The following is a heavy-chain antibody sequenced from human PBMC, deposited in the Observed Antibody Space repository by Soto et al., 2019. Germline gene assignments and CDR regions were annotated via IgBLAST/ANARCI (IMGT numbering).Heavy chain of an antibody. J-gene: IGHJ3*02. CDR2: ISGSGGST. D-gene: IGHD2-15*01. CDR3: AKTPRECSGGSCYPDAFDI. Sequence: GSLGLSCAASGFTFSSYAMSWVRQAPGKGLEWVSAISGSGGSTYYADSVKGRFTISRDNSKNTLYLQMNSLRAEDTAVYYCAKTPRECSGGSCYPDAFDIWGQGTMVTVSS. CDR1: GFTFSSYA. V-gene: IGHV3-23*01.